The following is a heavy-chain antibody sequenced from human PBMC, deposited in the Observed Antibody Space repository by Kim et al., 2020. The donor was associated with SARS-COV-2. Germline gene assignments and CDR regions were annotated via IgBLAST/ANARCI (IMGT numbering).Heavy chain of an antibody. D-gene: IGHD6-13*01. Sequence: YAQKTQGRVTITADESTGTAYMGLSSLRSEDTAVYYCARANRIAAAGTDYWGQGTLVTVSS. V-gene: IGHV1-69*01. CDR3: ARANRIAAAGTDY. J-gene: IGHJ4*02.